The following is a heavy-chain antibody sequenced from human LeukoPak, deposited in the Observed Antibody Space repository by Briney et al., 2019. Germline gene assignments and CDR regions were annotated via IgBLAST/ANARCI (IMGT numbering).Heavy chain of an antibody. CDR2: INYSGST. D-gene: IGHD2-2*01. V-gene: IGHV4-59*01. CDR1: GGSISSYY. J-gene: IGHJ6*03. CDR3: AREGAAPMYYYYMDV. Sequence: KPSETLSLTCTVSGGSISSYYWSWIRQPPGKGLELIGYINYSGSTNYNPSLKSRVTISLDTSKNQFSLKLNSVTAADTAVYYCAREGAAPMYYYYMDVWGKGTTVTVSS.